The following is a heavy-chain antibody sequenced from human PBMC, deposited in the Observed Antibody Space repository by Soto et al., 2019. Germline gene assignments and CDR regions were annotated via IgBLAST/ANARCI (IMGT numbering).Heavy chain of an antibody. J-gene: IGHJ4*02. CDR3: AKDIESTYDPSGFDF. CDR1: GFTFDDYA. D-gene: IGHD3-3*01. CDR2: ISWNSGSI. Sequence: GGSLRLSCAASGFTFDDYAMHWVRQAPGKGLEWVSGISWNSGSIGYADSVKGRFTISRDNAKNPLYLQMNSLRAEDTALYYCAKDIESTYDPSGFDFSGQGILVTVSS. V-gene: IGHV3-9*01.